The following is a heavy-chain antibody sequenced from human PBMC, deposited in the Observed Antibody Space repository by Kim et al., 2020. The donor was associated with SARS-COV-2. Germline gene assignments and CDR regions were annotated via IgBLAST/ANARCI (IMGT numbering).Heavy chain of an antibody. CDR3: TRDLGGRHYYESSGHYYVISDAFDI. V-gene: IGHV3-9*01. Sequence: GGSLRLSCAASGFAFEDYAMHWVRQAPGKGLEWVSGISWNSGSIAYADSVMGRFSISRDNAKNSLYLQMSSLRPEDTALYYCTRDLGGRHYYESSGHYYVISDAFDICGQETMDTVSS. CDR2: ISWNSGSI. CDR1: GFAFEDYA. D-gene: IGHD3-22*01. J-gene: IGHJ3*02.